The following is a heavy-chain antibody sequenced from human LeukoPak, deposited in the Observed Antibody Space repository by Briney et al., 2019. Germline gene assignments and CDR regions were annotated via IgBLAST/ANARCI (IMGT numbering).Heavy chain of an antibody. CDR1: GFAFSNFW. CDR3: TRGRVGGIDH. V-gene: IGHV3-74*01. CDR2: INSDGTSA. J-gene: IGHJ4*02. D-gene: IGHD1-26*01. Sequence: GGSLRLSCAASGFAFSNFWMHWVRQVPGKGLVGVSLINSDGTSARYADSVKGRFTISRDKANKTIHLQMNGLRAEDTAVYYCTRGRVGGIDHWGQGTLVTVSS.